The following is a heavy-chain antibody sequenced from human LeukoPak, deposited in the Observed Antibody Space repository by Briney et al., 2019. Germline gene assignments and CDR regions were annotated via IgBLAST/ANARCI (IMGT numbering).Heavy chain of an antibody. Sequence: GGSLRLSCAASGFTFSSYAMHWVRQAPGKGLEWVANIHKDGSETYFVDSVKGRFTMSRDNAENSLSLQMSSLKAEDTAIYYCARLDYSRVYVYWGQGTLVTVSS. D-gene: IGHD4-11*01. CDR1: GFTFSSYA. V-gene: IGHV3-7*01. CDR2: IHKDGSET. CDR3: ARLDYSRVYVY. J-gene: IGHJ4*02.